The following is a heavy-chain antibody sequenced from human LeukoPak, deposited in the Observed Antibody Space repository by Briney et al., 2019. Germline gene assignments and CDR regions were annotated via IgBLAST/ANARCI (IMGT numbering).Heavy chain of an antibody. CDR3: ARDLSIAAAGAS. Sequence: GGSLRLSCAASGFTFSSYEMNWVRQAPGKGLEWGSSISSSSSYIYYADSVKGRFTISRDNAKNSLYLQMNSLRAEDTAVYYCARDLSIAAAGASWGQGTMVTVSS. CDR1: GFTFSSYE. D-gene: IGHD6-13*01. V-gene: IGHV3-21*01. J-gene: IGHJ3*01. CDR2: ISSSSSYI.